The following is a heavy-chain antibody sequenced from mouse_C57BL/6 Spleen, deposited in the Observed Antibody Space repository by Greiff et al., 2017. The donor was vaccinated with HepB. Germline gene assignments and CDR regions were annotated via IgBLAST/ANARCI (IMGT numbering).Heavy chain of an antibody. Sequence: QVQLQQPGAELVKPGASVKLSCKASGYTFTSYWMQWVKQRPGQGLEWIGEIDPSDSYTNYNQKFKGKATLTVDTSSSTAYMQLSSLTSEDSAVYYCARSLGVIRYYAMDYWGQGTSVTVSS. CDR2: IDPSDSYT. J-gene: IGHJ4*01. D-gene: IGHD2-4*01. CDR3: ARSLGVIRYYAMDY. CDR1: GYTFTSYW. V-gene: IGHV1-50*01.